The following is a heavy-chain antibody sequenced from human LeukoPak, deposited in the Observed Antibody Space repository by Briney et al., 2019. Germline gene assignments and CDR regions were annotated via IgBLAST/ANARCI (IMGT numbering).Heavy chain of an antibody. CDR3: AKDIASSGSYKGCVDY. Sequence: PGGSLRLSCAASGFTFSSYAMGWVRQAPGKGLEWVSSISGSGGSTYYADSVKGRFTISRDNSKNTLYLQMNSLRAEDTAVYYCAKDIASSGSYKGCVDYWGQGTLVTVSS. D-gene: IGHD3-10*01. CDR2: ISGSGGST. V-gene: IGHV3-23*01. J-gene: IGHJ4*02. CDR1: GFTFSSYA.